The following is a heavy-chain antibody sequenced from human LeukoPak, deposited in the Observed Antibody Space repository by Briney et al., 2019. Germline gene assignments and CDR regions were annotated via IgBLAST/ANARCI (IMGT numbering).Heavy chain of an antibody. CDR3: ARVPTLTSRYCSSTSCYLGAYFDY. CDR1: GYTFTSYG. Sequence: GASVKVSCKASGYTFTSYGISWVRQAPGQGLEWMGWMSAYNGNKNYAKKLQGRVNMTTEKSTSTACMELRSLRSDDTAVYYCARVPTLTSRYCSSTSCYLGAYFDYWGQGTLVTVSS. CDR2: MSAYNGNK. D-gene: IGHD2-2*01. J-gene: IGHJ4*02. V-gene: IGHV1-18*01.